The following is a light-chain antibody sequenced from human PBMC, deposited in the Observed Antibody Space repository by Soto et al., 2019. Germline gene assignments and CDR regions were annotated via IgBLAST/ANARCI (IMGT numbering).Light chain of an antibody. CDR2: EVS. Sequence: QSVLARPPSASGSHGQSVTISCTGTSSDVGGYNYVSWYQQHPGKAPKLMIYEVSKRPSGVPDRFSGSKSGNTASLTVSGLQAEDEADYYCSSYAGSNRVVFGGGTKLTVL. CDR3: SSYAGSNRVV. J-gene: IGLJ2*01. V-gene: IGLV2-8*01. CDR1: SSDVGGYNY.